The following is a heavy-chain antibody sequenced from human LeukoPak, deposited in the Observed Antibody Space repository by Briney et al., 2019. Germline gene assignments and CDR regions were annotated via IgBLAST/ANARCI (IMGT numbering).Heavy chain of an antibody. CDR1: GFTFSGYD. J-gene: IGHJ3*01. CDR3: ARGYVHAFDL. Sequence: PGGSLRLSCAASGFTFSGYDMHWVRQPTGKSLGWVSAIGIAGDTYYPGSVKVRFTMSRENAKNSLYLQMNSLRAGDTSVYYCARGYVHAFDLWGQGTMVTVSS. V-gene: IGHV3-13*04. CDR2: IGIAGDT. D-gene: IGHD3-16*01.